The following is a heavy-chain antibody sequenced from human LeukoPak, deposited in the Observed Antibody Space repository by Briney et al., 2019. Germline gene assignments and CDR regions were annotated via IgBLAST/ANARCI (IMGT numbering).Heavy chain of an antibody. Sequence: GGSLRLSCAASGFTFSSYAMSWVRQAPGKGLEWVSAISGSGGSTYYADSAKGRFTISRDNSKNTLYLQMNSLRAEDTAVYYCVRDWGYDSSGYWQKYFDTWGQGTLVTVSS. CDR2: ISGSGGST. D-gene: IGHD3-22*01. V-gene: IGHV3-23*01. J-gene: IGHJ4*02. CDR3: VRDWGYDSSGYWQKYFDT. CDR1: GFTFSSYA.